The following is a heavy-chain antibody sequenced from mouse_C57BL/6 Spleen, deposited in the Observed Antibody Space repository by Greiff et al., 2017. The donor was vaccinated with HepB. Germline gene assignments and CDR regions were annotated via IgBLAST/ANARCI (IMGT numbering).Heavy chain of an antibody. CDR3: ARFDYDFDY. Sequence: VQLQESGAELARPGASVKMSCKASGYTFTSYTMHWVKQRPGQGLEWIGYINPSSGYTKYNQKFKDKATLTADKSSSTAYMQLSSLTSEDSAVYYWARFDYDFDYWGQGTTLTVSS. J-gene: IGHJ2*01. CDR2: INPSSGYT. CDR1: GYTFTSYT. V-gene: IGHV1-4*01. D-gene: IGHD2-4*01.